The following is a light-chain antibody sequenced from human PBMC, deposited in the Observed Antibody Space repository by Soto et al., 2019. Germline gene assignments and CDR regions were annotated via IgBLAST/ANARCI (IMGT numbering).Light chain of an antibody. V-gene: IGKV1-5*01. CDR2: DAS. Sequence: DIPMTQSPSTLSASVGDRVTITCRASQSITSWLAWYQQKPGKAPKLLIYDASSLESGVPSRFSGSGSGTEFTLSISSLKPDDFASDYCQQYNSYAPRTFGEGTKLEL. CDR1: QSITSW. CDR3: QQYNSYAPRT. J-gene: IGKJ2*01.